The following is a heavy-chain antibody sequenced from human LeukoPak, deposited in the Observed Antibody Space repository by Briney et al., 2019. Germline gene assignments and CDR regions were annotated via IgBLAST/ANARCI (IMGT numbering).Heavy chain of an antibody. CDR2: IYYSGST. CDR3: ASAAGRVVRSFYYYGMDV. J-gene: IGHJ6*02. V-gene: IGHV4-39*02. CDR1: GGSISSYY. D-gene: IGHD2-2*01. Sequence: SETLSLTCTVSGGSISSYYWSWIRQPPGKGLEWIGSIYYSGSTYYNPSLKSRVTISVDTSKNHFSLKLSSVTAADTAVYYCASAAGRVVRSFYYYGMDVWGQGTTVTVSS.